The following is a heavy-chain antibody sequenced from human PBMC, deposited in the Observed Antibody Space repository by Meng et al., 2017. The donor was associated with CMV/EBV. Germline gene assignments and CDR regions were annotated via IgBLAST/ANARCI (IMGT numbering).Heavy chain of an antibody. V-gene: IGHV3-23*01. Sequence: EGLLLESGGGLGQPGGALRLSCAASGVTFSSYAMSWVRQAPGKGLEWVSAISGSGGSTYYADSVKGRFTISRDNSKNTLYLQMNSLRAEDTAVYHCAKGWELPPFDYWGQGTLVTVSS. CDR1: GVTFSSYA. CDR2: ISGSGGST. J-gene: IGHJ4*02. CDR3: AKGWELPPFDY. D-gene: IGHD2-15*01.